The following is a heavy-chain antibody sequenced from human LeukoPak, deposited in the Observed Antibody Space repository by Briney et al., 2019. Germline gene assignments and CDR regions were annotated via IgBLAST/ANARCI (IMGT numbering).Heavy chain of an antibody. J-gene: IGHJ3*02. V-gene: IGHV3-23*01. CDR3: ARDLCGGDCYPAGAFDI. Sequence: GGSLRLSCAASGFAFSSLDMGWVRQAPGKGLEWVSAISDSGDRTYYADSVKGRFTLSRDNSKNTLYLQMNSLRAEDTAVYYCARDLCGGDCYPAGAFDIWGQGTMVTVSS. D-gene: IGHD2-21*02. CDR2: ISDSGDRT. CDR1: GFAFSSLD.